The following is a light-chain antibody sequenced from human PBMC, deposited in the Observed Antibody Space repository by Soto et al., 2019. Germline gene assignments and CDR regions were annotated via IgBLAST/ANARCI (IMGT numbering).Light chain of an antibody. V-gene: IGKV3-11*01. CDR2: DES. CDR3: QKRANWPLT. Sequence: ELVLTQSPATLSLSAGDSATLSCKTSQSVSNYLAWYQQKPGQAPRILMYDESNRATGIPDKFSGSGSGTDFNLTINSLEAEDFAVYYCQKRANWPLTCGGGTKVDIK. CDR1: QSVSNY. J-gene: IGKJ4*01.